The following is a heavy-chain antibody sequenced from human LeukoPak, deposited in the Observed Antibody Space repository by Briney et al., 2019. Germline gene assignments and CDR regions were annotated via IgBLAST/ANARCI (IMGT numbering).Heavy chain of an antibody. CDR1: GGTFSSYA. J-gene: IGHJ6*03. CDR3: ARGRVTTIFGVVPPSYMDV. Sequence: SVKVSCKASGGTFSSYAISWVRQAPGQRLEWMGGIIPIFGTANYAQKCQGRVTITADESTSTAYMELSSLRSEDTAVYYCARGRVTTIFGVVPPSYMDVWGKGTTVTVSS. D-gene: IGHD3-3*01. CDR2: IIPIFGTA. V-gene: IGHV1-69*13.